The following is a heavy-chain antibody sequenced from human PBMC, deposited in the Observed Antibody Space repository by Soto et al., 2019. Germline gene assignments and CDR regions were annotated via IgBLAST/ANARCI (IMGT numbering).Heavy chain of an antibody. CDR1: IPLHVLC. CDR2: INAANGNT. V-gene: IGHV1-3*01. Sequence: ASVKGLLQGFWIPLHVLCFPLGAPGPRKRLEWMGWINAANGNTTYSENFKGKVTITSETSASTAYMELSSLRSEDTAVYYCARAPSVVVPAALSFWGQGTLVTVSS. CDR3: ARAPSVVVPAALSF. J-gene: IGHJ4*02. D-gene: IGHD2-2*01.